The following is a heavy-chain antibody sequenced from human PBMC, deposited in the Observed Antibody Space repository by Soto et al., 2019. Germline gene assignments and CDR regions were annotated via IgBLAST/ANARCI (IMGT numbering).Heavy chain of an antibody. CDR1: GDSVTSHY. D-gene: IGHD6-19*01. V-gene: IGHV4-59*08. J-gene: IGHJ5*02. Sequence: SETLSLTCSFSGDSVTSHYLTWIRQSPEKGLEWIGYMHYTGFSHYNPSLKSRVTISVDTSKNQFSLKLSSVTAADTAVYYCARGNHSGGDRQDPYSSGWYTHPDWFDPWGQGTLVTVSS. CDR3: ARGNHSGGDRQDPYSSGWYTHPDWFDP. CDR2: MHYTGFS.